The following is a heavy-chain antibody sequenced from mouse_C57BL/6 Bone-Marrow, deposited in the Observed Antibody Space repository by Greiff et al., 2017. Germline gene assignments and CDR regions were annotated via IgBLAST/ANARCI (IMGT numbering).Heavy chain of an antibody. D-gene: IGHD2-4*01. J-gene: IGHJ4*01. CDR2: ISYSGST. CDR3: ARCDDYDERYYAMDY. V-gene: IGHV3-8*01. Sequence: EVKLVESGPGLAKPSQTLSLTCSVTGYSITSDYWNWIRKFPGNKLEYMGYISYSGSTYYNPSLKSRISITRDTSKNQYYLQLNSVTTEDTATYYCARCDDYDERYYAMDYWGQGTSVTVSS. CDR1: GYSITSDY.